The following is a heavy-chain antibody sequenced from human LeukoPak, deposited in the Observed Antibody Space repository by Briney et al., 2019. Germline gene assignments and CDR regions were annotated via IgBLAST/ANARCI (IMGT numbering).Heavy chain of an antibody. Sequence: SETLSLTCTVSGGSISSYYWSWIRQPPGKGLEWIGYIYYSGSTNYNPSLKSRVTISVDTSKNQFSLKLSSVTAADTAVYYCARDVDSSGYYYGFGYWGQGTLVTVSS. CDR2: IYYSGST. D-gene: IGHD3-22*01. V-gene: IGHV4-59*01. CDR3: ARDVDSSGYYYGFGY. CDR1: GGSISSYY. J-gene: IGHJ4*02.